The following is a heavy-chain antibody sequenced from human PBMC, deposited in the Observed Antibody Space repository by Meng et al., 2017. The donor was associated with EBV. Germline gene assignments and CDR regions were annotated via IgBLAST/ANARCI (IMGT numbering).Heavy chain of an antibody. CDR2: INPNSGGT. CDR3: ARDEAAAGRPLGY. CDR1: GYTFTGYY. V-gene: IGHV1-2*04. J-gene: IGHJ4*02. D-gene: IGHD6-13*01. Sequence: QVQLVQSGAEVKKPGASVKVSXKASGYTFTGYYMHWVRQAPGQGLEWMGWINPNSGGTSYAQKFQGWVTMTRDTSISTAYMELSRLRSDDTAVYYCARDEAAAGRPLGYWGQGTLVTVSS.